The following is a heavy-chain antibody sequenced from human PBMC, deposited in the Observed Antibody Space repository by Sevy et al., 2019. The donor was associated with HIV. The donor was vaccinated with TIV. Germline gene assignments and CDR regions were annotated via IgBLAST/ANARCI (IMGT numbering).Heavy chain of an antibody. CDR1: GYTFTNYD. Sequence: ASVKVSCKASGYTFTNYDINWVRQATGQGLEWMGWMNPNSGNTGYAQKFQGRVTMTRNTSINTAYMELSSLRSEDTAVYYCARAIRITMVRGVISDWFDPWGQGTLVTVSS. D-gene: IGHD3-10*01. V-gene: IGHV1-8*01. CDR3: ARAIRITMVRGVISDWFDP. J-gene: IGHJ5*02. CDR2: MNPNSGNT.